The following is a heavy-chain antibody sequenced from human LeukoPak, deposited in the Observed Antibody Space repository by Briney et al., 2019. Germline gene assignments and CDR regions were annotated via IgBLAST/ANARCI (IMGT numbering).Heavy chain of an antibody. Sequence: PSETLSLTCAVYGGSFSGYYWSWIRQPPGKGLEWIGEINHSGSTNYNPSLKSRVTISVDTSKNQFSLKLSSVTAADTAVYYCAGFVETNWNDDSLFDYWGQGTLVTVSS. CDR3: AGFVETNWNDDSLFDY. CDR1: GGSFSGYY. J-gene: IGHJ4*02. V-gene: IGHV4-34*01. CDR2: INHSGST. D-gene: IGHD1-1*01.